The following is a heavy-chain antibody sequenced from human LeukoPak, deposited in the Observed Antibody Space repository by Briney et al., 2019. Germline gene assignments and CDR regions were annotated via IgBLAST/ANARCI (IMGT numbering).Heavy chain of an antibody. J-gene: IGHJ6*02. CDR3: AKWSVLRFLEWLSTHYYYGMDV. V-gene: IGHV3-23*01. CDR1: GFTFSSYA. CDR2: ISGSGGST. D-gene: IGHD3-3*01. Sequence: GGSLRLSCAASGFTFSSYAMSWVRQAPGKGLEWVSAISGSGGSTYYADSVKGRFTISRDNSKSTLYLQVNSLRAEDTAVYYCAKWSVLRFLEWLSTHYYYGMDVWGQGTTVTVSS.